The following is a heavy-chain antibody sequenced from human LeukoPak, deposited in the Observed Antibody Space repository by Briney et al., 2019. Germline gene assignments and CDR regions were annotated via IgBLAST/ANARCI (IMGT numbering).Heavy chain of an antibody. J-gene: IGHJ6*03. CDR3: ARGPYGSGSFYYYYMDV. D-gene: IGHD3-10*01. V-gene: IGHV1-8*01. Sequence: ASVKVSCKASGYTFTSYDINWVRQATGQGLEWMGWMNPNGGNTGYAQKFQGRVTMTRNTSISTAYMELSSLRSEDTAVYYCARGPYGSGSFYYYYMDVWGKGTTVTISS. CDR2: MNPNGGNT. CDR1: GYTFTSYD.